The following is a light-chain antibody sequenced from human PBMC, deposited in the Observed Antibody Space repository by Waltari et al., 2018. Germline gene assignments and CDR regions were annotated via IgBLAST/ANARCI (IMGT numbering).Light chain of an antibody. CDR2: WAS. CDR1: QSVFYNSNNKNY. Sequence: DIVMTQSPDSLAVSLGERVTINCKSSQSVFYNSNNKNYLAWYQQKAGQPPKLLIYWASSRESGVPDRFSGSVSGTDFTLTISSLQAEDVAVYYCQQYYTAPYSFGQGTKLEIK. J-gene: IGKJ2*03. CDR3: QQYYTAPYS. V-gene: IGKV4-1*01.